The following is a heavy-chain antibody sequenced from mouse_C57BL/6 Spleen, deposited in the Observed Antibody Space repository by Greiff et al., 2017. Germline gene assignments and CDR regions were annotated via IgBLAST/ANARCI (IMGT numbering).Heavy chain of an antibody. D-gene: IGHD2-4*01. CDR3: ARSIYYDYDDGDY. Sequence: VQLQQPGAELVMPGASVKLSCKASGYTFTSYWMHWVKQRPGQGLEWIGEIDPSDSYTNYNQKFKGKSTLTVDKSSSTAYMQLSSLTSEDSAVYYCARSIYYDYDDGDYWGQGTTLTVSS. CDR1: GYTFTSYW. CDR2: IDPSDSYT. J-gene: IGHJ2*01. V-gene: IGHV1-69*01.